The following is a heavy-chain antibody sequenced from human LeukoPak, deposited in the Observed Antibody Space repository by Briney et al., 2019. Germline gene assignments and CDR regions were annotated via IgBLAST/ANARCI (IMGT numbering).Heavy chain of an antibody. D-gene: IGHD3-10*01. V-gene: IGHV3-21*01. J-gene: IGHJ4*02. CDR3: ARDAMVRGVLNDY. Sequence: GGSLRLSCAASGFTFGTYSMNWVRQAPGKGLEWVSSISSSSSYIYYADSVKGRFTISRDNAKNSLFLQMSSLRAEDTAVYYCARDAMVRGVLNDYWGQGTLVTVSS. CDR2: ISSSSSYI. CDR1: GFTFGTYS.